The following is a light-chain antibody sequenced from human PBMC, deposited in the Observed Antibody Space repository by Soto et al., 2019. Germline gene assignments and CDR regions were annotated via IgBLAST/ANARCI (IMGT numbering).Light chain of an antibody. CDR1: SSNIGSNY. J-gene: IGLJ2*01. V-gene: IGLV1-47*01. CDR3: AAWVDSLSGVV. CDR2: RNS. Sequence: QTVVTQPPSASGTPGQRVTISCSGSSSNIGSNYVYWYQQLPGTVPQLLIYRNSERPSGVPDRFSGSKSGTSASLAISGLRSGEGADYYCAAWVDSLSGVVFGGGTKLTVL.